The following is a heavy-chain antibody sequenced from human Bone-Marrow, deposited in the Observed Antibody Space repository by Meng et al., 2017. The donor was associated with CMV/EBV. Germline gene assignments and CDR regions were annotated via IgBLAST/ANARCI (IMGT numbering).Heavy chain of an antibody. D-gene: IGHD5-12*01. J-gene: IGHJ6*02. V-gene: IGHV3-21*01. CDR2: ISSSSSYI. Sequence: GESLKISCAASGFTFSSYGMHWVRQAPGKGLEWVSSISSSSSYIYYADSVKGRFTISRDNAKNSLYLQMNSLRAEDTAVYYCARLGVATIQIRDYYYYGMDVWGQGTTVTV. CDR1: GFTFSSYG. CDR3: ARLGVATIQIRDYYYYGMDV.